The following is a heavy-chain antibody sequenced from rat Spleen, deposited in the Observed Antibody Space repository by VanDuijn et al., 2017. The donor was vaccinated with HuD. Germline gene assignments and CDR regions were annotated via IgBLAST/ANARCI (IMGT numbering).Heavy chain of an antibody. Sequence: EVQLVESDGGLVQPGRSLKLSCAASGFTFSDYYMAWVRQAPTKGLEWVATITYDGSSTYYRDSVKGRFTISRENAKSTLYLQMDSLRSEDTATYHCARRGYDGSYQIPYWYIDFWGPGTMVTVSS. V-gene: IGHV5-29*01. CDR2: ITYDGSST. D-gene: IGHD1-12*02. CDR1: GFTFSDYY. J-gene: IGHJ1*01. CDR3: ARRGYDGSYQIPYWYIDF.